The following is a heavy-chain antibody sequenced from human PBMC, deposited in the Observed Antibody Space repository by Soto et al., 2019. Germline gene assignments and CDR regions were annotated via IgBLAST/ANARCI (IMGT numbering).Heavy chain of an antibody. Sequence: EVQLLESGGGLVQPGGSLRLSCAASGFTFSSYAMSWVRQAPGKGLEWVSAISGSGGSTYYADSVKGRFTISRDNSKTTLYLQMNSLRAEDTAVYYCAKAKPRGSGDIVVVPAAGYYYMDVWGKGTTVTVSS. CDR3: AKAKPRGSGDIVVVPAAGYYYMDV. D-gene: IGHD2-2*01. J-gene: IGHJ6*03. CDR2: ISGSGGST. V-gene: IGHV3-23*01. CDR1: GFTFSSYA.